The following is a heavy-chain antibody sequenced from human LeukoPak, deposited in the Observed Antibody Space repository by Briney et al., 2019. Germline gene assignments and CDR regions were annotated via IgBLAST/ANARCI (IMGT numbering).Heavy chain of an antibody. J-gene: IGHJ5*02. CDR1: GGSISSGDYY. D-gene: IGHD3-3*01. CDR3: ARDDFWSGKNWFDP. V-gene: IGHV4-30-4*01. CDR2: IYYSGST. Sequence: SETLSLTCTVSGGSISSGDYYWSWIRQPPGKGLEWIGYIYYSGSTYYNPSLKSRVTMSVDTSKNRFSLELSSVTAADTAVYYCARDDFWSGKNWFDPWGQGTLVTVSS.